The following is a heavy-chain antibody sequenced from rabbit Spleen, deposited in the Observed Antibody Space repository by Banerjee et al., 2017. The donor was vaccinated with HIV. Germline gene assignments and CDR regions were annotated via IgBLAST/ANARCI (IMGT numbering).Heavy chain of an antibody. J-gene: IGHJ3*01. V-gene: IGHV1S45*01. D-gene: IGHD1-1*01. Sequence: QEQLVESGGGLVKPEGSLKLSCTASGFSFSNKAVMCWVRQAPGKGLEWIACINAVTGKAVYASWAKGRFTFSKTSSTTVTLQMTSLTAADTATYFCARESGSSGCSFDFWGQGTLVTVS. CDR1: GFSFSNKAV. CDR2: INAVTGKA. CDR3: ARESGSSGCSFDF.